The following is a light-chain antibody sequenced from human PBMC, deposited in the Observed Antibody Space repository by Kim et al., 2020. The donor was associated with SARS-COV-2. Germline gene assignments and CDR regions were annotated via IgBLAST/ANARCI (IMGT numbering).Light chain of an antibody. CDR3: QAWDNYIVI. CDR2: QDT. CDR1: RLGNKY. V-gene: IGLV3-1*01. Sequence: LSPGPTSIITCSGDRLGNKYVSWYQQKPGQSPVLVIHQDTKRPSGIPERLSGSNSGDTATLTISETQAVDEADYYCQAWDNYIVIFGGGTQLTVL. J-gene: IGLJ2*01.